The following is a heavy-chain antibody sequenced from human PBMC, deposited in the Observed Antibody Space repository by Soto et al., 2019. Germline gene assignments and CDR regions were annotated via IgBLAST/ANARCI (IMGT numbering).Heavy chain of an antibody. Sequence: PGGSLRLSCAASGFTFDDYAMHWVRQAPGKGLEWVSGISWNSGSIGYADSVKGRFTISRDNSKNTMYLQMNSLRAEDTAVYYCLRDPTSVTTRHPLSRGQGTLVTAPQ. D-gene: IGHD5-12*01. V-gene: IGHV3-9*01. CDR3: LRDPTSVTTRHPLS. CDR1: GFTFDDYA. CDR2: ISWNSGSI. J-gene: IGHJ4*02.